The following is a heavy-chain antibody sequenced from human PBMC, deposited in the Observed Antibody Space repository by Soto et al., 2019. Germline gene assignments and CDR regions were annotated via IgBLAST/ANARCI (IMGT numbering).Heavy chain of an antibody. CDR2: IIPIFGTA. Sequence: GASVKVSGKASGGTFSSYAISCVRQAPGQVLEWMGGIIPIFGTANYAQKFQGRVTITADESTSTAYMELSSLRSEDTAVYYCARDLPPSSYYYGMDVWGQGTTVTVSS. J-gene: IGHJ6*02. CDR1: GGTFSSYA. CDR3: ARDLPPSSYYYGMDV. V-gene: IGHV1-69*13.